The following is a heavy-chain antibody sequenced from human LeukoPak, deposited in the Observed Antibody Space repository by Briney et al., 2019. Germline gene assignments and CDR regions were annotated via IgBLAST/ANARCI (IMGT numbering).Heavy chain of an antibody. Sequence: ASVKVSCKASGYTFTSYYMHWVRQAPGQGLEWMGIINPSGGSTSYAQKFQGRVTMTRDTSTSTVYMELSSLRSEDTAVYYCAREAMYSSSPFSDYYYYYGMDVWGQGTTVTVSS. J-gene: IGHJ6*02. CDR1: GYTFTSYY. D-gene: IGHD6-13*01. V-gene: IGHV1-46*01. CDR3: AREAMYSSSPFSDYYYYYGMDV. CDR2: INPSGGST.